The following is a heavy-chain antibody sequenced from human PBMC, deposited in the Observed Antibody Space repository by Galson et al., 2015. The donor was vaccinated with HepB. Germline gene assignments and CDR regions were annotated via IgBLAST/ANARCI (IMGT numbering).Heavy chain of an antibody. CDR3: VREMAIAAPASFDL. D-gene: IGHD6-25*01. CDR1: GFTFNSYG. J-gene: IGHJ4*01. Sequence: SLRLSCAVSGFTFNSYGMHWVRQAPGKGLEWVALIWANGSNRYYSNSVMGRFTISRDNSKNTLYLEMNSLRAEDTAVYYCVREMAIAAPASFDLWGHGTLVTVSS. V-gene: IGHV3-33*01. CDR2: IWANGSNR.